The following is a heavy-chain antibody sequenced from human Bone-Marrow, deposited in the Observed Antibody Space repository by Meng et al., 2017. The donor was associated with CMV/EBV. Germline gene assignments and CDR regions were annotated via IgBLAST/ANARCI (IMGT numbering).Heavy chain of an antibody. J-gene: IGHJ6*02. CDR1: GYTFTGYY. D-gene: IGHD3-3*01. CDR3: ARAGVRFLEWLLLPNYGMDV. Sequence: ASVKVSCKASGYTFTGYYMHWVRQAPGQGLEWMGWINPNSGGTNYAQKFQGRVTMTRDTSISTAYMELSRLRSDDTAVYYCARAGVRFLEWLLLPNYGMDVWGQGTTVTFSS. V-gene: IGHV1-2*02. CDR2: INPNSGGT.